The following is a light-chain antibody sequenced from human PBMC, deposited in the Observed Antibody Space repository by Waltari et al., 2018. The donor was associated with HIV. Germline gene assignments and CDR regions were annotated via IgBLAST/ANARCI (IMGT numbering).Light chain of an antibody. V-gene: IGLV3-21*02. CDR3: HVWNSTSDLGV. J-gene: IGLJ7*01. Sequence: SSVLTQPPSVSVAPGQTARIPCGGPNIGSKSVHWYQQRPGQAPVLVVYDDRVRPSGIPDRFSGPNAGNTANLTISRVEAGDEADYYCHVWNSTSDLGVFGGGTQLTVL. CDR2: DDR. CDR1: NIGSKS.